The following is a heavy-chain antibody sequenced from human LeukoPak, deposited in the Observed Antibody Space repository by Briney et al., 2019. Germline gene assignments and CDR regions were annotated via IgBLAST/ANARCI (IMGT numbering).Heavy chain of an antibody. V-gene: IGHV1-2*02. J-gene: IGHJ4*02. CDR3: AAYSYGYDFLDY. Sequence: ASVKVSCKASGYTFTGYYMHWVRQAPGQGLEWMGWINPNSGGTNYAQKFQGRVTMTRDTSISTAYMELSRLRSDDTAAYYCAAYSYGYDFLDYWGQGTLVTVSS. CDR1: GYTFTGYY. D-gene: IGHD5-18*01. CDR2: INPNSGGT.